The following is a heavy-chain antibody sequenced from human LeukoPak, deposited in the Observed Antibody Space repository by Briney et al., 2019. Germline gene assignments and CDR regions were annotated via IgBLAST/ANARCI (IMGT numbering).Heavy chain of an antibody. D-gene: IGHD6-19*01. J-gene: IGHJ4*02. CDR1: GFTFSDYG. CDR3: AGSIAVAGTIDY. V-gene: IGHV3-64D*09. Sequence: GGSLRLSCSASGFTFSDYGMQWVRQAPGKGLEYVSGISSNGGSTYYADSVKGRFTISRDNSKNTLYLQMSSLRAEDTAVYYCAGSIAVAGTIDYWGQGTLVTVSS. CDR2: ISSNGGST.